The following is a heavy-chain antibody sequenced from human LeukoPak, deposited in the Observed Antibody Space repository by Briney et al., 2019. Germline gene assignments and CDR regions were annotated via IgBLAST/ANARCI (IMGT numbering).Heavy chain of an antibody. CDR3: AKQQQLVQIDY. CDR2: ISYDGSNK. V-gene: IGHV3-30*18. CDR1: GFTFSSYG. J-gene: IGHJ4*02. D-gene: IGHD6-13*01. Sequence: GGSLRLSCAASGFTFSSYGMHWVRQAPGKGLEWVAVISYDGSNKYYADSVKGRFTISRDSSKNTLYLQMDSLRTEDTALYYCAKQQQLVQIDYWGQGTLVTVSS.